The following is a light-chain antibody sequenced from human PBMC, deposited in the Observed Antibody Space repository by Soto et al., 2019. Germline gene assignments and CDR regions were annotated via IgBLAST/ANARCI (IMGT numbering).Light chain of an antibody. CDR2: HTS. V-gene: IGKV1-17*01. Sequence: DIQMTQSPSSLSASVGDRVTITCRASQHIGIDLGWYQQKPGKAPQRLIYHTSHLQSGVPSRFSGRGSGTEFTLTINILQPEDVATYYCLQHYFYSWTFGQGTKVEI. CDR3: LQHYFYSWT. J-gene: IGKJ1*01. CDR1: QHIGID.